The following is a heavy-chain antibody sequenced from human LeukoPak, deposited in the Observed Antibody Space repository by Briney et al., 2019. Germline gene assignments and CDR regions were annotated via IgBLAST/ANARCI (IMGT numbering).Heavy chain of an antibody. J-gene: IGHJ6*03. CDR2: INHSGST. V-gene: IGHV4-34*01. CDR3: AGRYCSSTSCPKDGYYYYYMDV. D-gene: IGHD2-2*01. Sequence: KPSETLSLTCAVYGGSFSGYYWSWIRQPPGKGLEWIGEINHSGSTNYNPSLKSRVTISVDTSKNQFSLKLSSVTAADTAVYYCAGRYCSSTSCPKDGYYYYYMDVWGKGTTVTVSS. CDR1: GGSFSGYY.